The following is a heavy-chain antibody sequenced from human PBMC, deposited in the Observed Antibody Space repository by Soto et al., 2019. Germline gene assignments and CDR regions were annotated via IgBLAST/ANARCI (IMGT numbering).Heavy chain of an antibody. Sequence: GFLRLSYAASGVNFGSYAMSWVRQAPGKGLEWVSAISGSGGSTYYADSVKGRFTISRDNSKNTLYLQMNSLRAEDTAVYYCAKASSGWSEYFQHWGQGTLVTVSS. CDR3: AKASSGWSEYFQH. V-gene: IGHV3-23*01. CDR2: ISGSGGST. J-gene: IGHJ1*01. D-gene: IGHD6-19*01. CDR1: GVNFGSYA.